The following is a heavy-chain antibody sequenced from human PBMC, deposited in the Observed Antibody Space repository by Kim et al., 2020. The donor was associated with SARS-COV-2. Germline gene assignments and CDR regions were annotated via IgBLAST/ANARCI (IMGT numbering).Heavy chain of an antibody. V-gene: IGHV3-33*01. CDR2: IWYDGSRT. D-gene: IGHD3-22*01. J-gene: IGHJ4*02. CDR3: ARESSGYPDY. Sequence: GGSLRLSWVSAGFIFSSYGFHWVRQAPGKGLEWGANIWYDGSRTYYADSVEGRFTVSRDYSNNTLYLQINSLRAEDTALYYCARESSGYPDYWGQGTLVT. CDR1: GFIFSSYG.